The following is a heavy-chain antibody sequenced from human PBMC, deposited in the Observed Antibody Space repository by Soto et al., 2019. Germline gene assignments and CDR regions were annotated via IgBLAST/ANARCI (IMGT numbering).Heavy chain of an antibody. CDR2: ISGGGGST. Sequence: GGSLRLSCAASGFTFSGYAMSWVRQAPGKGLEWVSVISGGGGSTYYADSVKGRFTISRDNSKNTLYLQMNSLRAEDTAVYYCAKLNYYDFWSGYPYYFDYWGQGTLVTVSS. CDR1: GFTFSGYA. D-gene: IGHD3-3*01. J-gene: IGHJ4*02. CDR3: AKLNYYDFWSGYPYYFDY. V-gene: IGHV3-23*01.